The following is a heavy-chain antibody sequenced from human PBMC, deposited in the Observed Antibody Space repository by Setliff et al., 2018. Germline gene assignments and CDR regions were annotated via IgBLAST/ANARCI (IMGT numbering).Heavy chain of an antibody. CDR3: ARELRSPYWHIDF. CDR2: INPGGLSS. V-gene: IGHV1-46*01. D-gene: IGHD2-15*01. Sequence: ASVKVSCKTSGYSFTSHYMHWVRQAPGQGLEWMGIINPGGLSSSSTQKFEGRVTMTRDTSTSTVYMELNSLRSEDTAIYYCARELRSPYWHIDFWGQGTPVTVSS. CDR1: GYSFTSHY. J-gene: IGHJ4*02.